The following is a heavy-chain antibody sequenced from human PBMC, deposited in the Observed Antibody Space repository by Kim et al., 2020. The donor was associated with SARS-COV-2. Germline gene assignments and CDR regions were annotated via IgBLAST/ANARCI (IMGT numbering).Heavy chain of an antibody. J-gene: IGHJ4*02. CDR3: ARQGVYYYDSSGYWYFDY. V-gene: IGHV4-39*01. CDR2: IYYSGST. Sequence: SETLSLTCTVSGGSISSSSYYWGWIRQPPGKGLEWIGSIYYSGSTYYNPSLKSRVTISVDTSKNQFSLKLSSVTAADTAVYYCARQGVYYYDSSGYWYFDYWGQGTLVTVSS. CDR1: GGSISSSSYY. D-gene: IGHD3-22*01.